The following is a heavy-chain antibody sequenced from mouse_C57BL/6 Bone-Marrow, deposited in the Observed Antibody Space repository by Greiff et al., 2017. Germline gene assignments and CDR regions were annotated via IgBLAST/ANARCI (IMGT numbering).Heavy chain of an antibody. CDR3: ARQRLWLRRDWYFDV. CDR2: ISNGGGST. J-gene: IGHJ1*03. D-gene: IGHD2-2*01. Sequence: EVKLVQSGGGLVQPGGSLKLSCAASGFTFSDYYMYWVRQTPEKRLEWVAYISNGGGSTSYPDTVKGRFTISRDNAKNTLYLQMSRLKSEDTAMYYCARQRLWLRRDWYFDVWGTGTTVTVSS. CDR1: GFTFSDYY. V-gene: IGHV5-12*01.